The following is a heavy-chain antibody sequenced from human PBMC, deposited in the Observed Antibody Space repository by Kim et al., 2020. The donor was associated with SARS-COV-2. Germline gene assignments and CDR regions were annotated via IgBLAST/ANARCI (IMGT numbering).Heavy chain of an antibody. D-gene: IGHD1-1*01. CDR1: GFPFSRYA. V-gene: IGHV3-30-3*01. CDR3: ARGDQKVLDN. CDR2: ISHDGSNK. J-gene: IGHJ4*02. Sequence: GGSLRLSCAASGFPFSRYAMHWVRQPPGKGLEWVAIISHDGSNKDYPDSVKGRLTISRDNSKNTLYLQMNSLRADDTALYFCARGDQKVLDNWGQGTLVT.